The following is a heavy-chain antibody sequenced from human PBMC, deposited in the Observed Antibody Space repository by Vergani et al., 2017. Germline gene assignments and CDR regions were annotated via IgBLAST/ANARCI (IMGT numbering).Heavy chain of an antibody. CDR2: ISYDGNNQ. Sequence: QVHLVESGGGVVQPGRSLRLSCAASGFTFSNFGMHWVRQAPGKGLEWVALISYDGNNQYYADSVKGRFTISRDISKNTLYLQMNSLRAEDTAVYFCAKDVWDGIIGTTSRNDWFDPWGQGTLVTVSS. V-gene: IGHV3-30*18. CDR3: AKDVWDGIIGTTSRNDWFDP. CDR1: GFTFSNFG. J-gene: IGHJ5*02. D-gene: IGHD1-7*01.